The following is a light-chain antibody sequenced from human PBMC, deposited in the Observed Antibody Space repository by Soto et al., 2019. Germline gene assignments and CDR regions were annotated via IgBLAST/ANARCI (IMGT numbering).Light chain of an antibody. CDR3: QQYDTGPLT. CDR2: AIS. J-gene: IGKJ4*01. CDR1: QNVSTN. Sequence: ETVMTQFPATLSVSPGERATLSCRASQNVSTNLAWYQQKPGQPPRLLIYAISNRATGIPSRFSGSGSKTEFAITITSLHSEDVAVYYCQQYDTGPLTFGGGTKVEIK. V-gene: IGKV3D-15*01.